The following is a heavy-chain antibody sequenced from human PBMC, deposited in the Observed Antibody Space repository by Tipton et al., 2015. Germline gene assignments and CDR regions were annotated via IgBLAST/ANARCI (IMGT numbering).Heavy chain of an antibody. D-gene: IGHD2-15*01. CDR3: TTTQGY. Sequence: TLSLTCTVTDGSISSRHWWAWVRQPPGKGLEWIGEINHSGRPNYTPSLKSRVTISVDTSKHQFSLKLSSVTAADTAVYYCTTTQGYWGQGILVTVSS. J-gene: IGHJ4*02. CDR2: INHSGRP. CDR1: DGSISSRHW. V-gene: IGHV4-4*02.